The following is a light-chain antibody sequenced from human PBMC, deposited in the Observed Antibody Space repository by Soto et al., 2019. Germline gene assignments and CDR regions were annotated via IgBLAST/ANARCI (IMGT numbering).Light chain of an antibody. V-gene: IGKV3-20*01. CDR2: GAS. CDR1: QSFGSTS. CDR3: QQYGSSPSGS. Sequence: ELVLTQSPGTLSLSPGERATISCRASQSFGSTSLAWYQQKPGQSPRLLIYGASSRATGIPDRFSGSGSGTDFTLTIIRLESEDFAVYYCQQYGSSPSGSFGQGAKVEI. J-gene: IGKJ1*01.